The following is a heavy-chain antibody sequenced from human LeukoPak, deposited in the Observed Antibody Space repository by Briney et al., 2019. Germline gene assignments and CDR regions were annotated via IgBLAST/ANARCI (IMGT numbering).Heavy chain of an antibody. CDR2: ISGSGGST. CDR1: GFSFSTYG. CDR3: AKGVWTDYTITHFDY. V-gene: IGHV3-23*01. Sequence: PGGSLRLSCEASGFSFSTYGMHWVRQAPGKGLEWVSAISGSGGSTFYADSVKGRFTLSRDNSKNTLYLQMNSLRAEDTAVYFCAKGVWTDYTITHFDYWGQGTLVTVSS. J-gene: IGHJ4*02. D-gene: IGHD3/OR15-3a*01.